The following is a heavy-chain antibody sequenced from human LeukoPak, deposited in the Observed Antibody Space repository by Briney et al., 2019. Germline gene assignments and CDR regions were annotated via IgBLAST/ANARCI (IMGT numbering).Heavy chain of an antibody. CDR1: GFTFSSYW. D-gene: IGHD1-14*01. CDR2: INPGGSSI. J-gene: IGHJ4*02. CDR3: ARSNQADDY. V-gene: IGHV3-74*01. Sequence: GGSLRLSRAASGFTFSSYWMHWVRQVPGKGLVWVARINPGGSSITYADSVKGRFTISRDNAKNTLYLQMDSLRAEDTGVYYCARSNQADDYWGQGTLVAVSS.